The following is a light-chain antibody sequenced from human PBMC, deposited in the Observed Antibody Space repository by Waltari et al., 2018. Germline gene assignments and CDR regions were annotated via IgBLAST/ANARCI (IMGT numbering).Light chain of an antibody. CDR1: QSVGRA. J-gene: IGKJ1*01. CDR3: QHYVRLPVT. V-gene: IGKV3-20*01. CDR2: GAS. Sequence: EIVLTQSPVTLSLSPGERATLSCWASQSVGRALAWYQQKPGQAPRLLVYGASIRAAGIPDRFSGSGSGTDFSLTINRLEPEDFTVYYCQHYVRLPVTFGQGTKVELK.